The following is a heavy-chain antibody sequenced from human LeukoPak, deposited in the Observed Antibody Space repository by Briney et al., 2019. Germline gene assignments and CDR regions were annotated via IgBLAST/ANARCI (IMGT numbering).Heavy chain of an antibody. CDR2: ISNSGTTI. V-gene: IGHV3-48*03. CDR1: GFTFSSFE. J-gene: IGHJ5*02. D-gene: IGHD5-24*01. Sequence: PGGSLRLSCAVSGFTFSSFEVHWVRQAPGKGLEWISYISNSGTTIYYADSVKGRFTVSRDNAKNSLYLQMNSLKAEDTAVYYCARAPQLDGYNLNPWGQGTLVTVSS. CDR3: ARAPQLDGYNLNP.